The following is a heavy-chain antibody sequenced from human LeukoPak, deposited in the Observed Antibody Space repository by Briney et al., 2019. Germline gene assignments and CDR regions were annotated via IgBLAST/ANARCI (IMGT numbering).Heavy chain of an antibody. D-gene: IGHD1-1*01. CDR3: ARSKLAGKNWFAP. V-gene: IGHV3-30*01. CDR1: GFTFSNYA. J-gene: IGHJ5*02. CDR2: ISYDENNK. Sequence: GRSLRLSCAASGFTFSNYAMHWVRQAPGKGLEWVAIISYDENNKYYADSVKGRFTISRDNSENTLYLQVNSLRAEDTAVYYCARSKLAGKNWFAPWGQGTLVTVSS.